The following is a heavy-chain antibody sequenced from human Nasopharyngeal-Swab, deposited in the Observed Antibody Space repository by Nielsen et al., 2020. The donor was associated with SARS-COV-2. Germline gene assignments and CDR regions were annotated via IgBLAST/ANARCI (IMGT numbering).Heavy chain of an antibody. D-gene: IGHD5-18*01. Sequence: RESPGKGLEWVSVIYSGGSTYYADSVKGRFTISRDNSKNTLYLQMNSLRAEDTAVYYCAKNTTMGAFDYWGQGTLVTVSS. CDR2: IYSGGST. J-gene: IGHJ4*02. V-gene: IGHV3-53*01. CDR3: AKNTTMGAFDY.